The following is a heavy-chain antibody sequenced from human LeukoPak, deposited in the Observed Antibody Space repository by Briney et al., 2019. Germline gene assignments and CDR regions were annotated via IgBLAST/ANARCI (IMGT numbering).Heavy chain of an antibody. CDR3: TRDLLYGDYGGYYYYGMDV. CDR1: GFTLSDAW. Sequence: GGSLRLSCAASGFTLSDAWLTWVRQAPGEGLEWVGRIKSKGDGGTKDYAAPVKARFTISRDDSKSIAYLQMNSLKTEDTAVYYCTRDLLYGDYGGYYYYGMDVWGQGTTVTVSS. D-gene: IGHD4-17*01. V-gene: IGHV3-15*01. J-gene: IGHJ6*02. CDR2: IKSKGDGGTK.